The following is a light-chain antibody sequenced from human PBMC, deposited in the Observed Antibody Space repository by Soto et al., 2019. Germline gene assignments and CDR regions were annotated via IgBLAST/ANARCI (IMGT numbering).Light chain of an antibody. Sequence: IVLTQSPGTLSLSPGERTTLSCRASQSVSSNYLAWYQQKPGQAPRLLIHGASSRATGIPDRFSGSGSGTDFTLTISRLEPEDSAVYYCHQYGSSPWTFGQGTKVDIK. J-gene: IGKJ1*01. CDR2: GAS. CDR3: HQYGSSPWT. CDR1: QSVSSNY. V-gene: IGKV3-20*01.